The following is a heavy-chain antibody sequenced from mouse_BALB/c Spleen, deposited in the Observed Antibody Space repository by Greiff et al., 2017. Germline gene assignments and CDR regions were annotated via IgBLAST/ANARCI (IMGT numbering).Heavy chain of an antibody. CDR1: GFNIKDYY. CDR2: IDPENGNT. D-gene: IGHD2-4*01. J-gene: IGHJ4*01. CDR3: ARKGITDYYAMDY. V-gene: IGHV14-1*02. Sequence: EVQLQQSGAELVRPGALVKLSCKASGFNIKDYYMHWVKQRPEQGLEWIGWIDPENGNTIYDPKFQGKASITADTSSNTAYLQLSSLTSEDTAVYYCARKGITDYYAMDYWGQGTSVTVSS.